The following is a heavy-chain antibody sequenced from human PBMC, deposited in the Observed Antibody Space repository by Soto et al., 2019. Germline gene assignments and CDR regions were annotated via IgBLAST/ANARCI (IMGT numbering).Heavy chain of an antibody. CDR2: MNPNSGNT. D-gene: IGHD3-3*01. CDR3: ARTKTYYDFWSGYSPGDDWFDP. V-gene: IGHV1-8*01. CDR1: GYTFTSYD. Sequence: ASVKVSCKASGYTFTSYDINWVRQATGQGLEWMGWMNPNSGNTGYAQKFQGRVTMTRNTSISTAYMELSSLRSEDTAVYYCARTKTYYDFWSGYSPGDDWFDPWGQGTLVTVSS. J-gene: IGHJ5*02.